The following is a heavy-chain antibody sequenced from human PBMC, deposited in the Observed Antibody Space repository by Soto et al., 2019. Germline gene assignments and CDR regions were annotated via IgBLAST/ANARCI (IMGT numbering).Heavy chain of an antibody. CDR2: TYYRSKWYN. CDR3: ARAIPGIAVAGTPHYFDY. D-gene: IGHD6-19*01. Sequence: SQTLSLTCAISGDSVSSNSAAWNWIRQSPSRGLEWLGRTYYRSKWYNDYAVSVKSRITINPDTSKNQFSLQLNSVTPEDTAVYYCARAIPGIAVAGTPHYFDYWGQGTLVTVS. V-gene: IGHV6-1*01. J-gene: IGHJ4*02. CDR1: GDSVSSNSAA.